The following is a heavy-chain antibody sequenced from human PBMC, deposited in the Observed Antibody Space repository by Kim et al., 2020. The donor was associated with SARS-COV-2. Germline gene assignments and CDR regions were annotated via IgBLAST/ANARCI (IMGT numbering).Heavy chain of an antibody. CDR3: ARDSGFWSGSTVYYYYYGMDV. Sequence: GGSLRLSCAASGFTFSSYSMNWVRQAPGKGLEWVSSISSSSSYIYYADSVKGRFTISRDNAKNSLYLQMNSLRAEDTAVYYCARDSGFWSGSTVYYYYYGMDVWGQGATVTVSS. CDR1: GFTFSSYS. J-gene: IGHJ6*02. D-gene: IGHD3-3*01. CDR2: ISSSSSYI. V-gene: IGHV3-21*01.